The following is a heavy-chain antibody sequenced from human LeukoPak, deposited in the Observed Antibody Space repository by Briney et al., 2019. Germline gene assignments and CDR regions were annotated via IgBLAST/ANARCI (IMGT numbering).Heavy chain of an antibody. Sequence: GGSLRLSCAASGFRISTYWMSWVRQAPGKGLVWVANINEDGSEKKYVDSVKGRFTISRDNSKNSLYLQMNSLRAEDTAVYYCATAARRIDYWGQGILVTVSS. D-gene: IGHD6-25*01. J-gene: IGHJ4*02. CDR1: GFRISTYW. CDR3: ATAARRIDY. CDR2: INEDGSEK. V-gene: IGHV3-7*05.